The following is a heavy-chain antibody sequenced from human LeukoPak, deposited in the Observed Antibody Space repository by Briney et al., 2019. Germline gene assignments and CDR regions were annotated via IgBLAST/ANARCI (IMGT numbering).Heavy chain of an antibody. V-gene: IGHV4-59*01. CDR2: IYYSGST. CDR3: ARDQGVDWRGYYYGMDV. J-gene: IGHJ6*02. CDR1: GGSISTYY. Sequence: PSETLSLTCSVSGGSISTYYWSWIRQPPGKGLEWIGDIYYSGSTNYNPSLKSRVTIAVDTSKNQFSLKLNSVTAADTAVYYCARDQGVDWRGYYYGMDVWGQGTTVTVSS. D-gene: IGHD2-21*01.